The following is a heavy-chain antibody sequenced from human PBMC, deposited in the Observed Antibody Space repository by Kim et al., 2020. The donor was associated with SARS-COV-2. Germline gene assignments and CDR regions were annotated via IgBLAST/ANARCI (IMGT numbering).Heavy chain of an antibody. V-gene: IGHV3-23*01. Sequence: YADSVKGRFTISRDNSKNTLYLQMNSLRAEDTAVYYCAKNKHVGAGNYDYWGQGTLVTVSS. D-gene: IGHD1-26*01. J-gene: IGHJ4*02. CDR3: AKNKHVGAGNYDY.